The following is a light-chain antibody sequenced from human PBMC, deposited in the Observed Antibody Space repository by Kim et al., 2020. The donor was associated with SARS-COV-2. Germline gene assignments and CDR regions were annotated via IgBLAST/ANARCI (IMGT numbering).Light chain of an antibody. CDR2: YDS. V-gene: IGLV3-21*02. J-gene: IGLJ2*01. CDR3: QVWDSSSDHPV. Sequence: APGRAARSTCGGNNIGSKRVPWYQQKPGQAPVLVLYYDSDRPSGIPERFSGSNSGNTATLTISRVEAGDEADYYCQVWDSSSDHPVFGGGTQLTVL. CDR1: NIGSKR.